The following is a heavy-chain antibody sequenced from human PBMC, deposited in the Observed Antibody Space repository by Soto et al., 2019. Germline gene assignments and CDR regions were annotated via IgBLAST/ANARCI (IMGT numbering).Heavy chain of an antibody. CDR1: GFTFSGYS. CDR3: ARALGYCSGGTCSHYFLDN. V-gene: IGHV3-48*01. J-gene: IGHJ4*02. Sequence: GGSLRLSCAASGFTFSGYSMNWVRQAPGRGLEWISHIASGGDVIKYADSVKGRFSVSRDNAEKSLYLQMNSLRAEDTAIYYCARALGYCSGGTCSHYFLDNWGQGTQVTVSS. CDR2: IASGGDVI. D-gene: IGHD2-15*01.